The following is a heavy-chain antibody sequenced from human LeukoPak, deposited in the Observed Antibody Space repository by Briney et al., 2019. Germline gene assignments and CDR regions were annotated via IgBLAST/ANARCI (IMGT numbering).Heavy chain of an antibody. CDR2: ISSSGSTI. J-gene: IGHJ6*02. V-gene: IGHV3-11*01. CDR1: GFTFSDYY. Sequence: MTGGSLRLSCAASGFTFSDYYMSWIRQAPGKGLEWVSYISSSGSTIYYADSVKGRFTISRDNAKNSLYLQMNSLRAEDTAVYYCARLQTTVTTLIITHYGMDVWGQGTTVTVSS. D-gene: IGHD4-17*01. CDR3: ARLQTTVTTLIITHYGMDV.